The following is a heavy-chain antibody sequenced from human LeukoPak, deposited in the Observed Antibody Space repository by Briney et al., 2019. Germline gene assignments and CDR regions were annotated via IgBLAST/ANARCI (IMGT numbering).Heavy chain of an antibody. CDR2: INPNSGGT. D-gene: IGHD3-22*01. CDR3: ALFRRDSSGSYYYYGMDV. J-gene: IGHJ6*02. Sequence: ASVKVSCKASGYTFTGYYMHWVRQAPGRGLEWMGWINPNSGGTNYAQKFQGRVTMTRDTSISTAYMELSRLRSDDTAVYYCALFRRDSSGSYYYYGMDVWGQGTTVTVSS. CDR1: GYTFTGYY. V-gene: IGHV1-2*02.